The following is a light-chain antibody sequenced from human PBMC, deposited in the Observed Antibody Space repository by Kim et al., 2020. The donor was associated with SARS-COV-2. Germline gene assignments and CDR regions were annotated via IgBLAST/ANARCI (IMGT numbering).Light chain of an antibody. CDR1: QSVSSN. Sequence: EIVMTQSPATLSVSPGERATLSCRASQSVSSNLAWYQQKPGQAPRLLIYAASTRATGIPARFSGSGSGTEFTLTISGLQSEDFAVYYCQKYNTWWTFGQGTKVDIK. CDR3: QKYNTWWT. V-gene: IGKV3-15*01. J-gene: IGKJ1*01. CDR2: AAS.